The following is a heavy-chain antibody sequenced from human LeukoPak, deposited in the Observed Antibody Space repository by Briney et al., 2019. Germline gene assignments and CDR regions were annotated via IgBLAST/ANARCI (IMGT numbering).Heavy chain of an antibody. CDR3: AREPSTGNDLDY. V-gene: IGHV1-46*01. CDR2: INPSGGST. Sequence: ASVKVSCKASGYTFTSYDINWVRQATGQGLEWMGIINPSGGSTSYAQKFQGRLTMTRDTSTSTVYMELSSLRSEDTAVYYCAREPSTGNDLDYWGQGTLVTVSS. CDR1: GYTFTSYD. D-gene: IGHD1-1*01. J-gene: IGHJ4*02.